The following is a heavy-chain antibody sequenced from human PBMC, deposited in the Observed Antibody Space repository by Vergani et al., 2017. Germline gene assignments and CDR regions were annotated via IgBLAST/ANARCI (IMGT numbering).Heavy chain of an antibody. CDR1: GFTFSSYS. D-gene: IGHD2-15*01. J-gene: IGHJ1*01. CDR3: ARDSLATPFSEYVQH. Sequence: EVQLVESGGGLVKPGGSLRLSCAASGFTFSSYSMNWVRQAPGKGLEWVLSISSSSSYIYYADSVKGRFTISRDNAKNSLYLQMKSLRAEDTAVYYCARDSLATPFSEYVQHWGQGTLVTVSS. V-gene: IGHV3-21*01. CDR2: ISSSSSYI.